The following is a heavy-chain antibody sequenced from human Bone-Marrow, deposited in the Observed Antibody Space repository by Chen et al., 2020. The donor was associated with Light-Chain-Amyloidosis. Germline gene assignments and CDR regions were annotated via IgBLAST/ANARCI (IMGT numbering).Heavy chain of an antibody. J-gene: IGHJ3*02. CDR2: ISYDASKK. V-gene: IGHV3-30-3*01. D-gene: IGHD3-10*01. CDR3: ARSYGSGRGDALDI. Sequence: QLQLVESGGGVVQPGRSLRLSCAASGSTFSTYAMYWVRQAPGKGLEWVTVISYDASKKYYADSVKGRFTISRDNSKNTLYLQMNSLRPEDTAVYYCARSYGSGRGDALDIWGQGTMVTVSS. CDR1: GSTFSTYA.